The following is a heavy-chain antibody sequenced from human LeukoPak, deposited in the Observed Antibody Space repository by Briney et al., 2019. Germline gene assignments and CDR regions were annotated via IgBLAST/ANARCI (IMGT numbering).Heavy chain of an antibody. CDR2: ITSSSSYI. Sequence: GSLRLSCAASGFTFSTYSMNWVRQAPGKGLEWVSSITSSSSYIYYADSVKGRFTISRDNAKNSLYLQMNSLRAEDTAVYYCAGPQAAIRGVRYFQHWGQGTLVTVSS. D-gene: IGHD2-2*01. J-gene: IGHJ1*01. CDR1: GFTFSTYS. CDR3: AGPQAAIRGVRYFQH. V-gene: IGHV3-21*01.